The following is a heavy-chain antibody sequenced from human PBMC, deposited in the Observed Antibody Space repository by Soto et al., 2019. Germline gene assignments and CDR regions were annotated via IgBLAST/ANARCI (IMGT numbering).Heavy chain of an antibody. J-gene: IGHJ4*02. CDR1: GFTVSSNY. V-gene: IGHV3-53*04. CDR2: IYSDGTT. CDR3: ARDGCSCGSCYWTFDY. D-gene: IGHD2-15*01. Sequence: EEQLVESGGGLVQPGGSLRLSCAASGFTVSSNYMSWVRQAPGKGLEWVSVIYSDGTTYYADSVLGRFTIARDNSKNTLYLQRSRQGAVYMGVYYRARDGCSCGSCYWTFDYWGQGTLVTVSS.